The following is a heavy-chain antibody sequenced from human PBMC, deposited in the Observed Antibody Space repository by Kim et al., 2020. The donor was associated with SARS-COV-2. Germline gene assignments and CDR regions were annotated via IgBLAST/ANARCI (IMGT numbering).Heavy chain of an antibody. CDR2: ISAYNGNT. Sequence: ASVKVSCKASGYTFTSYGISWVRQAPGQGLEWMGWISAYNGNTNYAQKLQGRVTMTTDTSTSTAYMELRSLRSDDKAVYYCARGIVVVPAAIGYYYYGMDVWGQGTTVTVSS. D-gene: IGHD2-2*01. J-gene: IGHJ6*02. CDR3: ARGIVVVPAAIGYYYYGMDV. CDR1: GYTFTSYG. V-gene: IGHV1-18*04.